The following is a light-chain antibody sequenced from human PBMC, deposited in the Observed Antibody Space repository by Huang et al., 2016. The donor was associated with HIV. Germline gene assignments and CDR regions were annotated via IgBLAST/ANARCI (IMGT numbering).Light chain of an antibody. J-gene: IGKJ4*01. CDR2: DAS. CDR3: QQRSNWPPEIS. Sequence: EIVLTQSPATLSLSPGERATLSCRASQNVSSHLAWYQQKPGQAPRLLIYDASDMATGIPPRISGSGSGTDFTLTISSLEPEDSGVYYCQQRSNWPPEISFGGGTKVEIK. V-gene: IGKV3-11*01. CDR1: QNVSSH.